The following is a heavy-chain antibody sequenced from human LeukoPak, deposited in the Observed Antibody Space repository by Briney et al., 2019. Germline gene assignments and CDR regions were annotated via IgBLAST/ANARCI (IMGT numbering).Heavy chain of an antibody. Sequence: GGSLRLSCAASGFTFSSYAMHWVRQAPGKGLEWVAVISYDGSNKYYADSVKGRFTISRDNSKNTLYLQMNSLRAEDTAVYYCARDLTTEDPVGWFDPWGQGTLVTVSS. CDR2: ISYDGSNK. CDR1: GFTFSSYA. V-gene: IGHV3-30-3*01. J-gene: IGHJ5*02. D-gene: IGHD4-11*01. CDR3: ARDLTTEDPVGWFDP.